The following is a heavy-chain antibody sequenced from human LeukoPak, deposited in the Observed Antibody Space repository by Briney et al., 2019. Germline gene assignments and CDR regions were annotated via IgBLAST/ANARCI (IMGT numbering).Heavy chain of an antibody. V-gene: IGHV4-31*03. J-gene: IGHJ4*02. D-gene: IGHD2-2*01. CDR3: ARGQGYCSSTSCYGPFDY. CDR1: GGSFSSGGYY. Sequence: SETLSLTCTVSGGSFSSGGYYWSWLRQHPGTGREGIGYIYYSGSTYDNPSLKSRVTISVDTSKNQFSLKLSSVTAADTAVYYCARGQGYCSSTSCYGPFDYWGQGTLVTVSS. CDR2: IYYSGST.